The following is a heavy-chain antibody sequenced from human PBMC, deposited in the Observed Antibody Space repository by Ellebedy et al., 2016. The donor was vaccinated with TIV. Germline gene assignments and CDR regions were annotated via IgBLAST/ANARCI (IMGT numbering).Heavy chain of an antibody. J-gene: IGHJ5*02. CDR2: IIPILGIA. CDR1: GGTFSSYA. V-gene: IGHV1-69*10. Sequence: AASVKVSCKASGGTFSSYAISWVRQAPGQGLEWMGGIIPILGIANYAQKFQGRVTITADKSTSTAYMELSSLRSEDMAVYYCARDRGDGYNPWGQGTLVTVSS. D-gene: IGHD5-24*01. CDR3: ARDRGDGYNP.